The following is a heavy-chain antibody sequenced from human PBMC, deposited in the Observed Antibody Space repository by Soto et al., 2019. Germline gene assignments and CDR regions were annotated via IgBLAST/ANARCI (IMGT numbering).Heavy chain of an antibody. V-gene: IGHV4-4*02. Sequence: SESLSLTCAVSGGSISSSNWWSWVRQPPGKGLEWIGEIYHSGSTNYNPSLKSRVTISVDKSKNQFSLKLSSVTAADTAVYYCARSQQLVRWFDPWGQGTLVTVSS. J-gene: IGHJ5*02. CDR2: IYHSGST. CDR3: ARSQQLVRWFDP. D-gene: IGHD6-13*01. CDR1: GGSISSSNW.